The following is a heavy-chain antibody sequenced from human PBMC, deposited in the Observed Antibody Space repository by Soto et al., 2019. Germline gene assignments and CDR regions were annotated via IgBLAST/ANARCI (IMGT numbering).Heavy chain of an antibody. J-gene: IGHJ4*02. Sequence: SSVKVCWKASGGTFSSYAISWVRQAPGQGLEWMGGIIPIFGTANYAQKFQGRVTITADESTSTAYMELSSLRSEDTAVYYCASHKGSGSYYNCLDYWGQGTLVTVSS. CDR1: GGTFSSYA. CDR3: ASHKGSGSYYNCLDY. D-gene: IGHD3-10*01. V-gene: IGHV1-69*13. CDR2: IIPIFGTA.